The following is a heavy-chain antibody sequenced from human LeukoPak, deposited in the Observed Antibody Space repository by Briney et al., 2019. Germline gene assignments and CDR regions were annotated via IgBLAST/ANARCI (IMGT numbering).Heavy chain of an antibody. CDR2: IYHSGTT. CDR3: AQKAPFSPTYSQQ. V-gene: IGHV4-59*01. J-gene: IGHJ1*01. Sequence: SETLSLTCTVSGGSITSYSWSWIRQPPGRRLEWIGYIYHSGTTNYNPSLTSRVTISADTSKNQFSLRLSSVTAADTAVYYCAQKAPFSPTYSQQWGQGTLVTVSS. CDR1: GGSITSYS. D-gene: IGHD2/OR15-2a*01.